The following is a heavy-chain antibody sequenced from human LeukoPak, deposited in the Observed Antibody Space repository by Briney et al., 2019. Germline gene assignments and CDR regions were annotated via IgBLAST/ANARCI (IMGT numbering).Heavy chain of an antibody. CDR2: ISYDGSNK. V-gene: IGHV3-30*18. Sequence: GGSLRLSCAASGFTFSSYGMHWVRQAPGKGLEWVAVISYDGSNKYYADSVKGRFTISRDNSKNTLYLQMNSLRAEDTAVYYCAKDPSGCSGGSCYPLGHWGQGTLVTVSS. CDR1: GFTFSSYG. J-gene: IGHJ4*02. D-gene: IGHD2-15*01. CDR3: AKDPSGCSGGSCYPLGH.